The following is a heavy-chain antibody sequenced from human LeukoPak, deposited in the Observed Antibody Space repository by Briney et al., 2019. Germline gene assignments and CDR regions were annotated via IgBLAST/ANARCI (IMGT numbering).Heavy chain of an antibody. V-gene: IGHV1-69*06. D-gene: IGHD6-6*01. Sequence: ASVKVSCKASGGTFSSYAISCVRQAPGQGLEWMGGIIPIFGTANYAQKFQGRVTITADKSTSTAYMELSSLRSEDTAVYYCARVSSEAFDIWGQGTMVTVSS. J-gene: IGHJ3*02. CDR3: ARVSSEAFDI. CDR1: GGTFSSYA. CDR2: IIPIFGTA.